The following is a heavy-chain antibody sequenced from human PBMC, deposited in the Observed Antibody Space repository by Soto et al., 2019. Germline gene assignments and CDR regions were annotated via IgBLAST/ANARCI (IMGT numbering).Heavy chain of an antibody. CDR2: ISAYNGNT. CDR1: GYTFTSYS. V-gene: IGHV1-18*01. CDR3: ASDAPPPGY. Sequence: QVQLVQSGAEVKKPGASVKVSCKASGYTFTSYSISWVRQAPGQGLEWMGWISAYNGNTNYAQKPQGTAPLTTDTAASTAHREPRSPGPDDPAVDYCASDAPPPGYWGQGTLVTVSS. J-gene: IGHJ4*02.